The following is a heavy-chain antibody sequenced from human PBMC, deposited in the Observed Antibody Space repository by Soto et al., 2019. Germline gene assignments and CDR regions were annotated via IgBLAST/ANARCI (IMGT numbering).Heavy chain of an antibody. CDR3: ARHGRFVLVPGTYYYYGMDV. J-gene: IGHJ6*02. D-gene: IGHD2-2*01. Sequence: PGESLKISCKGSGHSFTSYWIGWVRQMPGKGLEWMGIIYPGDSDTRYSPSFQGQVTISADKSISTAYLQWSSLKASDTAMYYCARHGRFVLVPGTYYYYGMDVWGQGTTVTVSS. CDR2: IYPGDSDT. CDR1: GHSFTSYW. V-gene: IGHV5-51*01.